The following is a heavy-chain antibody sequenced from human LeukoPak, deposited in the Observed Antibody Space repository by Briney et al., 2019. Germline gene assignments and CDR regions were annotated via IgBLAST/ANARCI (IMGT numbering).Heavy chain of an antibody. CDR1: GFTFDDYA. CDR2: ISWNSGSI. V-gene: IGHV3-9*01. D-gene: IGHD3-10*01. CDR3: AINYYGSGGTL. Sequence: SLRLSCAASGFTFDDYAMHWVRQAPGKGLEWVSGISWNSGSIGYADSVKGRFTISRDNAKNSLYPQMNSLRAEDTALYYCAINYYGSGGTLWGQGTLVTVSS. J-gene: IGHJ4*02.